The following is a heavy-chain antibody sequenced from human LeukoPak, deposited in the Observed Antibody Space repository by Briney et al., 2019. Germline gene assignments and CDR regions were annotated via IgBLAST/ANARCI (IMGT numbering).Heavy chain of an antibody. Sequence: GGSLRLSCAASGFTFSSYGMHWVRQAPGKGLEWVAFIRYDGSNKYYADSVKGRFTISRDNSKNTLYLQMNSLRAEDTAVYYCAKTGTGTLWFGELFCDYWGQGTLVTVSS. V-gene: IGHV3-30*02. J-gene: IGHJ4*02. CDR1: GFTFSSYG. CDR2: IRYDGSNK. CDR3: AKTGTGTLWFGELFCDY. D-gene: IGHD3-10*01.